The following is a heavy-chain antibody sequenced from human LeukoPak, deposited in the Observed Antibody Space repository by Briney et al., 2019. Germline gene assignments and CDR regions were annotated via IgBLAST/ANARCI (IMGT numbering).Heavy chain of an antibody. CDR1: GGTFSSYA. J-gene: IGHJ4*02. CDR2: IIPIFGTA. Sequence: SVKVSCKASGGTFSSYAISWVRQAPGQGLEWMGRIIPIFGTANYAQKFQSRVTITTDESTSTAYMELSSLRSEDTAVYYCARAMDRGVITSFDYWGQGTLVTVSS. CDR3: ARAMDRGVITSFDY. D-gene: IGHD3-10*01. V-gene: IGHV1-69*05.